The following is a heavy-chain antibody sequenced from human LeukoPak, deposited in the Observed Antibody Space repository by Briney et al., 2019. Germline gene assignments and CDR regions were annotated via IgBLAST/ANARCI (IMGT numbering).Heavy chain of an antibody. Sequence: SETLSLTCAVYGGSFSGYYWSWIRQPPGKGLEWIGEINHSGSTNYNPSLKSRVTISVDTSKNQFSLKLSSVTAADTAVYYCARLYSQGGYYYDSSGYYFAARRQYYYYYMDVWGKGTTVTISS. D-gene: IGHD3-22*01. CDR2: INHSGST. CDR3: ARLYSQGGYYYDSSGYYFAARRQYYYYYMDV. J-gene: IGHJ6*03. V-gene: IGHV4-34*01. CDR1: GGSFSGYY.